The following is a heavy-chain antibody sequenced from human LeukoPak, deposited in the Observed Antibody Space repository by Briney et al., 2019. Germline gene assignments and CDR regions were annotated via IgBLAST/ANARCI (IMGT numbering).Heavy chain of an antibody. J-gene: IGHJ5*02. D-gene: IGHD6-25*01. Sequence: GGSLRLSCVVSGFPFGNFWMHWVRQVPGKGLVWVARMDTDGRTTDYADSVKGRFTISRDNARNTLYLQMRSLRADDTALYYSPHDVTGSEDRWAQGTLVTV. CDR1: GFPFGNFW. CDR3: PHDVTGSEDR. V-gene: IGHV3-74*01. CDR2: MDTDGRTT.